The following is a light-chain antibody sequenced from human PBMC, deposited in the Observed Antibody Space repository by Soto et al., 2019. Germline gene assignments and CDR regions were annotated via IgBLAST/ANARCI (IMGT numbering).Light chain of an antibody. CDR2: WAS. CDR3: QQYYSAPFT. V-gene: IGKV4-1*01. Sequence: DIVMTQSPDSLAVSLGERATINCKSSQNVLYRSSNKNLLAWYQQKPGQPHKLLISWASTRESGVPDRFSGSGSGTDFTLTISSLQAEDVAVYYCQQYYSAPFTFGPGTKVDIK. J-gene: IGKJ3*01. CDR1: QNVLYRSSNKNL.